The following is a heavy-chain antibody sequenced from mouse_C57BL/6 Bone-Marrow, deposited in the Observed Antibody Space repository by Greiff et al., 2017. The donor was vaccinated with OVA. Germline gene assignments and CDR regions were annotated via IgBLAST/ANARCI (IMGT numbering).Heavy chain of an antibody. D-gene: IGHD2-4*01. CDR1: GFSLSTFGMG. J-gene: IGHJ1*03. CDR3: APYYDYHWYFDV. Sequence: LKESGPGILQPSQTLSLTCSFSGFSLSTFGMGVGWIRQPSGKGLEWLAHIWWDDDKYYNPALKSRLTISKDTSKNQVFLKIANVDTADTATYYCAPYYDYHWYFDVWGTGTTVTVSS. CDR2: IWWDDDK. V-gene: IGHV8-8*01.